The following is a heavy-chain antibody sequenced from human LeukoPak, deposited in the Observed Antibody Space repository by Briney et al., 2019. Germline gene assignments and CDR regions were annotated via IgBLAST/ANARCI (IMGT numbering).Heavy chain of an antibody. Sequence: GGSLRLSCAASGFTFSSYSMNWVRQAPGKGLEWVSSITSSSSYIYYADSVKGRFTTSRDNAQNSLYLQMDSLRAEDTAMYYCARGSVRGIISFWGRGTRVTVSS. J-gene: IGHJ4*02. D-gene: IGHD3-10*02. CDR1: GFTFSSYS. CDR2: ITSSSSYI. CDR3: ARGSVRGIISF. V-gene: IGHV3-21*01.